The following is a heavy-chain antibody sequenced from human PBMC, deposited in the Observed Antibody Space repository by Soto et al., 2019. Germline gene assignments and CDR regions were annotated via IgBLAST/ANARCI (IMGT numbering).Heavy chain of an antibody. Sequence: GGSLRLSCAASGFTFSSYSMNWVRQAPGKGLEWVSSISSSSSYIYYADSVKGRFTISRDNAKNSLYLQMNSLRAEDTVVYYCARDDSSGYCAFDIWGQGTMVTVSS. CDR2: ISSSSSYI. D-gene: IGHD3-22*01. CDR3: ARDDSSGYCAFDI. J-gene: IGHJ3*02. CDR1: GFTFSSYS. V-gene: IGHV3-21*01.